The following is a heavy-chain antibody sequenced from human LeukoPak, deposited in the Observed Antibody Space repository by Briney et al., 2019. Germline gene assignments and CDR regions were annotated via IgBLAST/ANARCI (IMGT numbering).Heavy chain of an antibody. CDR1: GGSISSSNW. CDR3: ARAGEGSVVALGF. J-gene: IGHJ4*02. V-gene: IGHV4-4*02. Sequence: SETLSLTCAVSGGSISSSNWWSWVRQPPGKGLEWIGEIYHSGSTNYNPSLKSRVTISVDKSKNQFSLKLSSVTAADTAVYYCARAGEGSVVALGFWGQGTLVTVSS. D-gene: IGHD2-2*01. CDR2: IYHSGST.